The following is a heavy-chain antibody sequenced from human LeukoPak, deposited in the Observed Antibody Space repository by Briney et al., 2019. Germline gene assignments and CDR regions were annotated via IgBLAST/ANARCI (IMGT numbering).Heavy chain of an antibody. Sequence: ASVKVSCKASGYTFTSYDINWVRQATGQGLEWMGWMNPNSGNTGYAQKFQGRVTITRNTSISTAYMELSSLRSEDTAVYYCARGPGYSSGWYRYSWFDPWGQGTLVTVSS. CDR2: MNPNSGNT. V-gene: IGHV1-8*03. J-gene: IGHJ5*02. D-gene: IGHD6-19*01. CDR3: ARGPGYSSGWYRYSWFDP. CDR1: GYTFTSYD.